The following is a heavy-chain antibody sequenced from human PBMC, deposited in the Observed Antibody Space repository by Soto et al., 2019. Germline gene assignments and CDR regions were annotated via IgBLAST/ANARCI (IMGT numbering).Heavy chain of an antibody. J-gene: IGHJ6*02. CDR2: ISAAGDP. CDR1: GFTFRNYD. CDR3: ARTDRDFYGLDV. Sequence: EVQLVESGGGLVQPGGSLRLSCAASGFTFRNYDMHWVRQGTGKGLEWVSGISAAGDPDYADSVEGRFTISRENAKNSFCLQMTSLRVGDTAVYYCARTDRDFYGLDVWGQGTRVIVSS. V-gene: IGHV3-13*05.